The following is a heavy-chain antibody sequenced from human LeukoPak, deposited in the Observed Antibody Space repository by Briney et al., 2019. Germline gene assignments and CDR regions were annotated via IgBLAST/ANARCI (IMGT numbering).Heavy chain of an antibody. CDR3: ARIVGATRWFDP. V-gene: IGHV3-9*01. Sequence: GGSLRLSCAASGFTFDDYAMHWVRQAPGKGLEWVSGISWNSGSIGYADSVKGRFTISRDNAKNSLYLQMNSLRAEDTALYYCARIVGATRWFDPWGQGTLVTVSS. J-gene: IGHJ5*02. CDR1: GFTFDDYA. D-gene: IGHD1-26*01. CDR2: ISWNSGSI.